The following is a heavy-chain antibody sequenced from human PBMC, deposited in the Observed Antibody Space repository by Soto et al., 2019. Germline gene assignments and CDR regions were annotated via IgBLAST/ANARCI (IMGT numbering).Heavy chain of an antibody. CDR3: ERSLSRLPLDY. V-gene: IGHV4-31*03. CDR1: GGSISSGGYY. CDR2: IYYSGST. D-gene: IGHD5-18*01. Sequence: PSETLSLTCTVSGGSISSGGYYWSWIRQHPGKGLEWIGYIYYSGSTYYNPSLKSRVTISVDTSKNQFSLKLSSVTAADTAVYYCERSLSRLPLDYWGQGTLVTVSS. J-gene: IGHJ4*02.